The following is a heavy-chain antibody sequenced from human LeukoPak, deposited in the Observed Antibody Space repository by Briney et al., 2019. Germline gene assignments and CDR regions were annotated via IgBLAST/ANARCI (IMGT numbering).Heavy chain of an antibody. CDR1: GYTFTGYY. Sequence: ASVNVSCKASGYTFTGYYMHWVRQAPGQGLEWMGWINPNSGGTNYAQKFQGRVTMTRDTSISTAYMELSRLRSDDTAVYYCARDEVQYYYDSYYDYWGQGTLVTVSS. D-gene: IGHD3-22*01. CDR2: INPNSGGT. CDR3: ARDEVQYYYDSYYDY. V-gene: IGHV1-2*02. J-gene: IGHJ4*02.